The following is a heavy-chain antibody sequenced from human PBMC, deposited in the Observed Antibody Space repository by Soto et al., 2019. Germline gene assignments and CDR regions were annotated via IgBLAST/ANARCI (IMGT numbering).Heavy chain of an antibody. CDR3: AKEEVTMVRVVSLYYYGMDV. D-gene: IGHD3-10*01. V-gene: IGHV3-9*01. CDR1: GFTLDDYA. Sequence: GGSLRLSSAASGFTLDDYAMHWVRQALGKGLEWVSGISWNSGSIGYADSVKGRFTISRDNAKNSLYLQMNSLRAEDTALSYCAKEEVTMVRVVSLYYYGMDVWGQGTTVTVSS. CDR2: ISWNSGSI. J-gene: IGHJ6*02.